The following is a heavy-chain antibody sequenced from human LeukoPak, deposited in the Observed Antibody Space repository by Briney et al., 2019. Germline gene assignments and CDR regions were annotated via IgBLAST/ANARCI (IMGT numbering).Heavy chain of an antibody. Sequence: GGSLRLSCAVSGFTVSSNYMSWVRQAPGKGLEWVSVIYSGGGTYYADSVKGRFTISRDNSKNTLYLQMNSLRAEDTAVYYCARLQRGYSYGPSDYWGQGTLVTVSS. V-gene: IGHV3-53*01. CDR1: GFTVSSNY. J-gene: IGHJ4*02. CDR3: ARLQRGYSYGPSDY. CDR2: IYSGGGT. D-gene: IGHD5-18*01.